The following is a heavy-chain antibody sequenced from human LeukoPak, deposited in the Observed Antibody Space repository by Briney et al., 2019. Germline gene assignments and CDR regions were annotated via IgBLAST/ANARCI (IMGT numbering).Heavy chain of an antibody. D-gene: IGHD4-17*01. CDR2: MYTSGST. Sequence: SETLSLTCTVSGGSISSGSYYWSWIRQPAGKGLEWIGRMYTSGSTYYNPSLKSRVTISVDTSKNQFSLKLSSVTAADTAVYYCARSRLDYGDYDWYFDLWGRGTLVTVSS. V-gene: IGHV4-61*02. CDR1: GGSISSGSYY. CDR3: ARSRLDYGDYDWYFDL. J-gene: IGHJ2*01.